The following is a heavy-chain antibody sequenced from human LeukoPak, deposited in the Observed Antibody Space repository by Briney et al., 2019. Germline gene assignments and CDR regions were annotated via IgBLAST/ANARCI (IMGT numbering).Heavy chain of an antibody. J-gene: IGHJ4*02. D-gene: IGHD3-22*01. V-gene: IGHV3-11*03. CDR2: ISPSSSYT. CDR1: GFTFSDYY. Sequence: GGSLRLSCAASGFTFSDYYLSWVRQAPGKGLEWVSFISPSSSYTNYADSVKGLFTISRDNAKNSLYLQMSSLRAEDTAMYYCARLWGGSSGYYYWGQGTLVTVSS. CDR3: ARLWGGSSGYYY.